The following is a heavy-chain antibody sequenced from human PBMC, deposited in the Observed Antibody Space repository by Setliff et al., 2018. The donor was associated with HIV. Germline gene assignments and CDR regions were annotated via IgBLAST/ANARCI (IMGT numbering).Heavy chain of an antibody. D-gene: IGHD6-13*01. Sequence: SETLSLTCTVSGAPISRSSYYWGWIRQPPGKGLEWIGSTYNSGSTYYNPSLKSRAMISVDTSNNQFSLKVISVTAADTAVYYCASLLPYSSGWYDFDYWGQGTLVTVSS. CDR1: GAPISRSSYY. V-gene: IGHV4-39*07. CDR2: TYNSGST. CDR3: ASLLPYSSGWYDFDY. J-gene: IGHJ4*02.